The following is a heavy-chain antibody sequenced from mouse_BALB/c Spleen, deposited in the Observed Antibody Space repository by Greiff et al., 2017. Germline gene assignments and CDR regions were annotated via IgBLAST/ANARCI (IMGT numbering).Heavy chain of an antibody. CDR2: INPGSGGT. D-gene: IGHD2-4*01. Sequence: VQLQQSGAELVRPGTSVKVSCKASGYAFTNYLIEWVKQRPGQGLEWIGVINPGSGGTNYNEKFKGKATLTADKSSSTAYMQLSSLTSDDSAVYFCAREGLRRDAMDYWGQGTSVTVSS. CDR1: GYAFTNYL. V-gene: IGHV1-54*01. J-gene: IGHJ4*01. CDR3: AREGLRRDAMDY.